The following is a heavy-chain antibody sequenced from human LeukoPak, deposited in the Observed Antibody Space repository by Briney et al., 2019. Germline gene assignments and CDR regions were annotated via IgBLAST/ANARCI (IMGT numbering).Heavy chain of an antibody. CDR1: GFTFSSGW. Sequence: PGGSLRLSCAASGFTFSSGWMHWVRQAPGKGLVCVSRINTDGSSTTYAESGKGRFTISRDNAKNTVYLKINSLRAEDTAVYYCASGDCAYWGQGTLVTVSS. CDR2: INTDGSST. V-gene: IGHV3-74*03. J-gene: IGHJ4*02. D-gene: IGHD2-21*02. CDR3: ASGDCAY.